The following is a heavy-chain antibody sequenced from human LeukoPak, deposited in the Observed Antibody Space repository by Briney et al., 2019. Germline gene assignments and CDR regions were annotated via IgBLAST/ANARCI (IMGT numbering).Heavy chain of an antibody. CDR1: GFTFSNAW. J-gene: IGHJ4*02. CDR3: AIASAGNDY. CDR2: IKQDGGEK. V-gene: IGHV3-7*01. Sequence: PGGSLRLSCAASGFTFSNAWMSWVRQAPGKGLEWGANIKQDGGEKYYVDSVKGRFTISRDNAKHSLYLQMNSLRAEDTAMYYCAIASAGNDYWGQGTLVTVSS. D-gene: IGHD6-13*01.